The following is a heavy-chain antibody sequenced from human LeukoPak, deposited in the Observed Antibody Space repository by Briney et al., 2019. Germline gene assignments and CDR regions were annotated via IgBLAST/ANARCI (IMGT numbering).Heavy chain of an antibody. CDR1: GFTFSNYG. Sequence: PGGSLRLSCVASGFTFSNYGIHWVRQAPGKGLEWVAVVSHDGSNTYYADSVKGRFTISRDNSKNTLYLQMNSLRAEDTAVYYCAKDYRSGWYDYWGQGTLVTVSS. CDR2: VSHDGSNT. D-gene: IGHD6-19*01. CDR3: AKDYRSGWYDY. J-gene: IGHJ4*02. V-gene: IGHV3-30*18.